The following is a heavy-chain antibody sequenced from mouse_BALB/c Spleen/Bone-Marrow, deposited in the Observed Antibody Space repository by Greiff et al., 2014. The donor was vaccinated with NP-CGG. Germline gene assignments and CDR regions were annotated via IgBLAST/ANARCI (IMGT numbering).Heavy chain of an antibody. CDR3: ARQLYGNYAY. CDR2: INPYNGGT. J-gene: IGHJ3*01. CDR1: GYSFTGYY. V-gene: IGHV1S30*01. D-gene: IGHD2-10*02. Sequence: VQLKESGPELVKPGPSVKISCKVSGYSFTGYYMHWVKQSHGKSLEWIGEINPYNGGTSYNQKFKGKATLTVDTSSSTAFMELHSLTSEDSLVYYCARQLYGNYAYWGQGTLVTVSA.